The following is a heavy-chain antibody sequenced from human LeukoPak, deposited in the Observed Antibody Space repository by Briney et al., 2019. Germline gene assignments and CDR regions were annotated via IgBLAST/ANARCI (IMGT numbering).Heavy chain of an antibody. Sequence: GASVKVSCKASGGTFSSYAISWVRQAPGQGLEWMGGIIPIFGTANYAQKFQGRVTITADKSTSTAYMELSSLRSEDTAVYYCASHKQRDYYMDVWGKGTTVTVSS. V-gene: IGHV1-69*06. CDR3: ASHKQRDYYMDV. CDR2: IIPIFGTA. CDR1: GGTFSSYA. J-gene: IGHJ6*03.